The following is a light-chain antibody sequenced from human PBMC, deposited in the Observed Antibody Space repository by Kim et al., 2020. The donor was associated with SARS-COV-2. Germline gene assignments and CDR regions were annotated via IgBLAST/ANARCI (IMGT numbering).Light chain of an antibody. V-gene: IGKV4-1*01. Sequence: DIVMTQSPDSLAVSLGERATINCKSSQSVLYSSSNKNYLAWYQQIPGQPPKLLIYWASTRESGVPDRFSGSGSGTDFTLTISSLQAEDVAVYYCQQYYSTPLTFGGGTKVDIK. J-gene: IGKJ4*01. CDR3: QQYYSTPLT. CDR2: WAS. CDR1: QSVLYSSSNKNY.